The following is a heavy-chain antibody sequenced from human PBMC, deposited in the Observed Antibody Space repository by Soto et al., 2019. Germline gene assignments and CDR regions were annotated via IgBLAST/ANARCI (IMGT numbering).Heavy chain of an antibody. V-gene: IGHV1-69*12. CDR3: ARELDCISTSCYGDNWFDP. CDR1: GGTFSSYA. CDR2: IIPIFGTA. J-gene: IGHJ5*02. D-gene: IGHD2-2*01. Sequence: QVQLVQSGAEVKKPGSSVKVSCKASGGTFSSYAISWVRQAPGQGLEWMGGIIPIFGTANYAQKFQGRVTITADESTSTAYMALSSLRSEDTAVYYCARELDCISTSCYGDNWFDPWGQGTLVTVSS.